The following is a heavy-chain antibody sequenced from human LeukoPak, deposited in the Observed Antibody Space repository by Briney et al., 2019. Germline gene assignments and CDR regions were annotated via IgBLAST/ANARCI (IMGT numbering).Heavy chain of an antibody. CDR3: LEGSSGPWGDY. J-gene: IGHJ4*02. CDR1: GFTFSSYA. Sequence: GRSLRLSCAASGFTFSSYAMHWVRQAPGKGLEWVAVISYDGSNKYYADSVKGRFTISRDNSKNTLYLQMNSLRAEDTAVYYCLEGSSGPWGDYWGQGTLVTVSS. D-gene: IGHD3-22*01. CDR2: ISYDGSNK. V-gene: IGHV3-30-3*01.